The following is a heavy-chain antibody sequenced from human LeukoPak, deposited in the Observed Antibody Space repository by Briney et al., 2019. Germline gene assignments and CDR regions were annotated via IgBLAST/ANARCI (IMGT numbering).Heavy chain of an antibody. V-gene: IGHV3-7*03. CDR1: GFTFSSYW. CDR3: AKRVVIGEYFEY. Sequence: GGSLRLSCAASGFTFSSYWLSWVRQAPGKGLEWVANIKHDGSEKYNVDSVKGRFTISRDNTKSTLYLQKKSLRDESTAVYNSAKRVVIGEYFEYWGQGTLVTVSS. CDR2: IKHDGSEK. D-gene: IGHD3-10*01. J-gene: IGHJ4*02.